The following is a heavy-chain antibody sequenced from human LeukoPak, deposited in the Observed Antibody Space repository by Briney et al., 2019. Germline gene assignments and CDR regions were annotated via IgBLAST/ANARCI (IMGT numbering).Heavy chain of an antibody. V-gene: IGHV3-21*01. CDR3: AIVDTAPGFNYYYGMDV. J-gene: IGHJ6*02. Sequence: PGGSLRLSCAASGFTFSSYSMNWVRQAPGKGLEWVSSISSGSSYIYYADSVKGRFTISRDNAKNSLYLQMNSLRAEDTAVYYCAIVDTAPGFNYYYGMDVWGQGTTVTVSS. CDR1: GFTFSSYS. CDR2: ISSGSSYI. D-gene: IGHD5-18*01.